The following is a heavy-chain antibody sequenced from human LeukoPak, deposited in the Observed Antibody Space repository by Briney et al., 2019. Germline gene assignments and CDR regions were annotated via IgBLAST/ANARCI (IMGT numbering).Heavy chain of an antibody. V-gene: IGHV4-59*01. J-gene: IGHJ4*02. CDR2: VYYGGST. CDR1: GGSLSGFY. CDR3: ARGWGSGWYLDY. Sequence: PSETLSLTCTVSGGSLSGFYWSWIRQPPGKGLEWIGYVYYGGSTTYNPSLRSRVTILVDTSKNQFSLRLGSVTAADTAVYYCARGWGSGWYLDYWGQGTLVTVSS. D-gene: IGHD6-19*01.